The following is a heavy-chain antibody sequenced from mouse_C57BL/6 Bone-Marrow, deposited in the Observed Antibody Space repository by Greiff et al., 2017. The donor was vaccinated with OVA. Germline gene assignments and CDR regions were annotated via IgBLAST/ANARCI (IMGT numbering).Heavy chain of an antibody. Sequence: QVQLQQSGAELVKPGASVKISCKASGYAFSSYWMNWVKQRPGKGLEWIGQIYPGVGDTNYNGKFKGKATLTADKSSSTAYMQLSSLTSEDSAVYFCAREDYYGYYAMDYWGQGTSVTVSS. CDR3: AREDYYGYYAMDY. CDR1: GYAFSSYW. V-gene: IGHV1-80*01. J-gene: IGHJ4*01. CDR2: IYPGVGDT. D-gene: IGHD1-1*01.